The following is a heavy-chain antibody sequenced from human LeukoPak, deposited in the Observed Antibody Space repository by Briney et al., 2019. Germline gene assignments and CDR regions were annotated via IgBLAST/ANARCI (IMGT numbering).Heavy chain of an antibody. Sequence: GRSLRLSCAASGFTFEDYAMHWVRQAPGKGLEWVSAISGSGGSTYYADSVKGRFTISRDNSKNTLYLQMNSLRAEDTAVYYCAKANSGWHRFDYWGQGTLVTVSS. CDR3: AKANSGWHRFDY. CDR2: ISGSGGST. CDR1: GFTFEDYA. J-gene: IGHJ4*02. V-gene: IGHV3-23*01. D-gene: IGHD6-19*01.